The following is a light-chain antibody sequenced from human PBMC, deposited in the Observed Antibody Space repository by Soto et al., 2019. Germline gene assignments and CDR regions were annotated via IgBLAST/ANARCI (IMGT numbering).Light chain of an antibody. CDR1: QNVLYGSNNKNS. CDR3: QQYYCLPPT. V-gene: IGKV4-1*01. CDR2: WAS. Sequence: IVMTQSPASLAVSLGERATINCKSSQNVLYGSNNKNSLAWYQQKPGQPPNLLIYWASTRESVVPDRFSGSRSGTDFTLTISSLQAEYVAIYYCQQYYCLPPTFGQGTKVEVK. J-gene: IGKJ1*01.